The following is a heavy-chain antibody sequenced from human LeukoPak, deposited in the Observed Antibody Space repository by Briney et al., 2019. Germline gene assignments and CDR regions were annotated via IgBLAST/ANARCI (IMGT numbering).Heavy chain of an antibody. Sequence: SETLSLTCAVYGGSFSGYYWSWIRQPPGKGLEWIGEINHSGSTNYNPSLKSRVTISVDTSKNQFSLKLSFVTAAETAVYYCARSIAQYNWFDPWGQGTLVTVSS. CDR1: GGSFSGYY. CDR2: INHSGST. CDR3: ARSIAQYNWFDP. V-gene: IGHV4-34*01. J-gene: IGHJ5*02. D-gene: IGHD6-13*01.